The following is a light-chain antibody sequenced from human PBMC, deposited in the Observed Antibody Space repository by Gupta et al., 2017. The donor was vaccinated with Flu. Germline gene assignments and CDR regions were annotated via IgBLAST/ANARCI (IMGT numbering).Light chain of an antibody. CDR2: EVS. V-gene: IGLV2-14*01. CDR3: SSYTSSSTNV. J-gene: IGLJ1*01. Sequence: QSALPQPASVSGSPGQSITISCTGTSSDVGGYNYVSWYQQHPGKAPKLMIYEVSNRPSGVSNRFSGSKSGNTASLTISGLQAEDEADYYCSSYTSSSTNVFGTGIKVTVL. CDR1: SSDVGGYNY.